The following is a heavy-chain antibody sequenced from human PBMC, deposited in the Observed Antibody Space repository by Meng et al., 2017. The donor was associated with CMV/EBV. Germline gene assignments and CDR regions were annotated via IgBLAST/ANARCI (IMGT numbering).Heavy chain of an antibody. CDR3: AKGRVPDYSMVASFDP. CDR1: GLTFGSYA. J-gene: IGHJ5*02. V-gene: IGHV3-23*01. D-gene: IGHD4-11*01. CDR2: ISGSGGST. Sequence: GGSLRLSCAASGLTFGSYAMSWVRQGPGKGLEWVSAISGSGGSTYYTDSVKGRFTISRDNSKNTLYLQMNSLRATDTAVYYCAKGRVPDYSMVASFDPWGQGTLVTVSS.